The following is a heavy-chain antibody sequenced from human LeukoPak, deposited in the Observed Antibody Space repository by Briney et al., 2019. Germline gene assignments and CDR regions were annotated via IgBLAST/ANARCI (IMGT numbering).Heavy chain of an antibody. V-gene: IGHV4-30-2*01. D-gene: IGHD3-3*01. Sequence: SETLSLTCAVSGGSISSGGYSWSWIRQPPGKGLEWIGYIYHSGSTYYNPSLKSRVTISVDRSKNQFSLKLSSVTAADTAVYYCARVPRVVILPHDAFDIWGQGTMVTVSS. CDR2: IYHSGST. CDR3: ARVPRVVILPHDAFDI. J-gene: IGHJ3*02. CDR1: GGSISSGGYS.